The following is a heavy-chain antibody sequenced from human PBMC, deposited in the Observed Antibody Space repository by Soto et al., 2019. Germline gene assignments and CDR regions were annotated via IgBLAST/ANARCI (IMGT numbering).Heavy chain of an antibody. CDR3: ARDAHYCTNGVCYTAGYYYYGMDV. Sequence: ASVKVSCKASGYTFTSYGISWVRQAPGQGLEWMGWISAYNGNTNYAQKLQGRVTMTTDTSTSTAYMELRSLGSDDTAVYYCARDAHYCTNGVCYTAGYYYYGMDVWGQGTTVTVSS. J-gene: IGHJ6*02. CDR2: ISAYNGNT. V-gene: IGHV1-18*04. CDR1: GYTFTSYG. D-gene: IGHD2-8*01.